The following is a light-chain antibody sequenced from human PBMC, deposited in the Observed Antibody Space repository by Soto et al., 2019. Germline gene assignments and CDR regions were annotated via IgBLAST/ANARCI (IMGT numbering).Light chain of an antibody. CDR1: SSDVGGYNY. J-gene: IGLJ1*01. V-gene: IGLV2-14*01. Sequence: QSVLTQPASVSASPGQSITISCTGSSSDVGGYNYVSWYHQHPGKAPKLMIYDVNNRPSGGSHRFSGSKSGNTASLTISGLQAEDEGDYYCCSFTSSSTYVFGTGTKLTVL. CDR3: CSFTSSSTYV. CDR2: DVN.